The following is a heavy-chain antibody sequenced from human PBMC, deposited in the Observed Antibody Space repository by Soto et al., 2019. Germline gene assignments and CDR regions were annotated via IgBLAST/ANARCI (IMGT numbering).Heavy chain of an antibody. D-gene: IGHD3-22*01. CDR2: IRSKAYGGTT. J-gene: IGHJ5*02. V-gene: IGHV3-49*03. CDR1: GFTFGDYA. Sequence: PGGSLRLSCTASGFTFGDYAMSWFRQAPGKGLEWVGFIRSKAYGGTTEYAASVKGRFTISRDDSKSIAYLQMNSLKTEDTAVYYCTRHPSYYYDSSGYYYGSGRGWFDPWGQGTLVTVSS. CDR3: TRHPSYYYDSSGYYYGSGRGWFDP.